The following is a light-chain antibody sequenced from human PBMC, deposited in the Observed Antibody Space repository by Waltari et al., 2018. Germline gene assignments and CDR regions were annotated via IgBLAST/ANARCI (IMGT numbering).Light chain of an antibody. CDR2: EAT. V-gene: IGLV2-23*01. CDR3: CSYVGSDTVA. Sequence: QFALTQPASVSGSPGQSIAISCTGTSSDVGNYNVISWYQQHPGKPPKFLIYEATKRPSGVYDRFAGSKSVNTATLTISGLQAEDEADYYCCSYVGSDTVAFGGGTKVTVL. CDR1: SSDVGNYNV. J-gene: IGLJ2*01.